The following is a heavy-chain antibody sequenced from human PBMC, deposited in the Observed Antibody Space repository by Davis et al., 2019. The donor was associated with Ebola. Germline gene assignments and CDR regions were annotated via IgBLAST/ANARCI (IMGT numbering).Heavy chain of an antibody. CDR2: INPNSCDT. J-gene: IGHJ4*02. Sequence: AASVKVSCKASGYTFTGYYIHWVRQAPGQGLEWMGLINPNSCDTKYSQKFQGWVTMTRDTPISTAYMKLNRLTADDTAVYYCARDRVCSGATCYAYFDFWGQGTLVTVSS. CDR3: ARDRVCSGATCYAYFDF. V-gene: IGHV1-2*04. CDR1: GYTFTGYY. D-gene: IGHD2-15*01.